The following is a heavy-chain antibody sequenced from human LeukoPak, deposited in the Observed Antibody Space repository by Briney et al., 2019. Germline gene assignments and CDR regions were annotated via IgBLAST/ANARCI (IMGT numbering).Heavy chain of an antibody. CDR2: ISYDGSNK. V-gene: IGHV3-30*03. Sequence: PGGSLRLSCAASGFTFSSYGMHWVRQAPGKGLEWVAVISYDGSNKYYADSVKGRFTISRDNSKNTLYLQMNSLRAEDTAVYYCARVPYYYDSSGSYSLSLDYWGQGTLVTVSS. CDR1: GFTFSSYG. J-gene: IGHJ4*02. CDR3: ARVPYYYDSSGSYSLSLDY. D-gene: IGHD3-22*01.